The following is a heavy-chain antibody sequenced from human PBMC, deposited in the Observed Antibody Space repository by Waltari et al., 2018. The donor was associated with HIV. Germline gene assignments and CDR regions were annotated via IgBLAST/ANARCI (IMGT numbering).Heavy chain of an antibody. CDR3: ARGGNGYAYGDYYYFGMDV. V-gene: IGHV4-59*01. CDR1: GGSITHYY. D-gene: IGHD5-18*01. Sequence: QVHLQESGPGLMKPSETLSLTCTVSGGSITHYYWSWIRQPPGKGLEWVGYIHSSGRTNYNPSLKSRVTMSVATSKNQFSLNLSSVTTADTAVYYCARGGNGYAYGDYYYFGMDVWGQGP. CDR2: IHSSGRT. J-gene: IGHJ6*02.